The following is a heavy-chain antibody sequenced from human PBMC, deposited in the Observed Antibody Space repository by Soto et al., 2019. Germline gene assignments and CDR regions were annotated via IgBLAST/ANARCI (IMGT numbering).Heavy chain of an antibody. D-gene: IGHD1-1*01. J-gene: IGHJ6*01. CDR2: SWYDGSQT. CDR1: GFSFNNYG. Sequence: QEQLVESGGGVVQPGRSLRLSCAASGFSFNNYGMHWVRQAPGKGLEWVAVSWYDGSQTRYADSVRGRFTISRDNFQNRLYLHMDSLKAEDTAMYYCARDFTAGAIYNGVYYYGMDVWGRGTTVTVSS. V-gene: IGHV3-33*01. CDR3: ARDFTAGAIYNGVYYYGMDV.